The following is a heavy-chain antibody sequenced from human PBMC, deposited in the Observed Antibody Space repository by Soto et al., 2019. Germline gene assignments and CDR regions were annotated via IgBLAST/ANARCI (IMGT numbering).Heavy chain of an antibody. D-gene: IGHD6-13*01. Sequence: EVQLVESGGGLVQPGGSLRLSCAASGFTVSSNYMSWVRQAPGKGLEWVSVIYSGGSTYYADSVKGRFTISRDNSKNTLHLQMNSLRAEDTAVYYCAREGIAAAGLYYYYGMDVWGQGTTVTVSS. V-gene: IGHV3-66*01. CDR3: AREGIAAAGLYYYYGMDV. CDR2: IYSGGST. CDR1: GFTVSSNY. J-gene: IGHJ6*02.